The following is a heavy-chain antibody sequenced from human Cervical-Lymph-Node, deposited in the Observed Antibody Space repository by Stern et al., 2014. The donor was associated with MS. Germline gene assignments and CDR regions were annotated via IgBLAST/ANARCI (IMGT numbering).Heavy chain of an antibody. D-gene: IGHD6-13*01. CDR1: GFTFATHA. V-gene: IGHV3-23*01. CDR2: IGGSGGGT. Sequence: EVQLLESGGGLVQPGGSLRLSCAASGFTFATHAMTWVRQAPGKGLEWVSSIGGSGGGTYYAASVKGRFTISRDNSKNTLFLQMNSLRPEDTAVYYCAKNPLVAAAGIRNWFDPWGQGTLVTVSS. J-gene: IGHJ5*02. CDR3: AKNPLVAAAGIRNWFDP.